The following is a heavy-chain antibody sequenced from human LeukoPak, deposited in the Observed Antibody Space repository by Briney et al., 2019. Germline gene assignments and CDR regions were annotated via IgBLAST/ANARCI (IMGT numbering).Heavy chain of an antibody. V-gene: IGHV1-69*05. CDR2: IIPIFGTA. J-gene: IGHJ4*02. CDR1: GGTFSSYA. D-gene: IGHD2-21*02. Sequence: GASVKVSYKASGGTFSSYAISWVRQAPGQGLEWMGGIIPIFGTANYAQKFQGRVTITTDESTSTAYMELSSLRSEDTAVYYCASHIYCGGDCYPLFDYWGQGTLVTVSS. CDR3: ASHIYCGGDCYPLFDY.